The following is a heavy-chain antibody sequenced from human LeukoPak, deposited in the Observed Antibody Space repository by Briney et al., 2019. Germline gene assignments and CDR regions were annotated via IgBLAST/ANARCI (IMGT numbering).Heavy chain of an antibody. CDR3: ARSEGNYYASAFDI. CDR2: IYYSGII. CDR1: GGSFSGYY. J-gene: IGHJ3*02. V-gene: IGHV4-59*01. D-gene: IGHD1-26*01. Sequence: SETLSLTCAVYGGSFSGYYWSWLRQPPGKGLEWVGYIYYSGIINSNPSLKSRVTISVDTSKNQFSLKLSSVTAADTAVYYCARSEGNYYASAFDIWGQGTMVTVSS.